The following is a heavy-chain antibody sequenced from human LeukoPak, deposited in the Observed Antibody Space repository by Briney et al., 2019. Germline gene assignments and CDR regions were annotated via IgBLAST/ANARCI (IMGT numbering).Heavy chain of an antibody. J-gene: IGHJ3*02. V-gene: IGHV3-30*04. CDR1: GLTFSTCA. D-gene: IGHD2-2*01. CDR2: ISFDGSNQ. CDR3: VTTGGQLLWDAFDI. Sequence: PGGSLRLSCAASGLTFSTCAMHWVRQAPGKGLEWVAVISFDGSNQFYADSVKGRFTISRDNSKNTVYLQMNSLRAEDTAVYYCVTTGGQLLWDAFDIWGQGTMVTVSS.